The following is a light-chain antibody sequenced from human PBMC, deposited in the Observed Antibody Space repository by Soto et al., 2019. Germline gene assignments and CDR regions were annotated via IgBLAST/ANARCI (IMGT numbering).Light chain of an antibody. CDR1: QSINSW. CDR2: KAS. Sequence: DIQMTQSPSTLSASVGDRVTITCRASQSINSWLAWYQQKPGRAPKLLIYKASSLESGVPSRFSGSGSGTESTLTISSLQPDDFATYYCQQYTSYSTFGQGTKVEIK. CDR3: QQYTSYST. V-gene: IGKV1-5*03. J-gene: IGKJ1*01.